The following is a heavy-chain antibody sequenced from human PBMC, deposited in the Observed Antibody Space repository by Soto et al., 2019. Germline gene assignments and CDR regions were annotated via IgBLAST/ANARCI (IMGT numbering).Heavy chain of an antibody. D-gene: IGHD4-17*01. CDR1: GGSISSGGYY. J-gene: IGHJ4*02. CDR2: IYYSGST. CDR3: AREVLHYGDYVCWGYFDY. V-gene: IGHV4-31*03. Sequence: QVQLQESGPGLVKPSQTLSLTCTVSGGSISSGGYYWSWIRQHPGKGLEWIGYIYYSGSTYYNPSLKSRVTISVDTSKNQCSLKLSSVTAADTAVYYCAREVLHYGDYVCWGYFDYWGQGTLVTVSS.